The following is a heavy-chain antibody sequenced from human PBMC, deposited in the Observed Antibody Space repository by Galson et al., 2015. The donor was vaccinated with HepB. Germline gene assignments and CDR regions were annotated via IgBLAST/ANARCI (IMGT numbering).Heavy chain of an antibody. J-gene: IGHJ6*03. Sequence: SLRLSCAASGFSFSKYGMHWVRQASGKGLESVAVISYDGSNTYYGDAVKGRFTISRDNSENTLYLQMNSLRAEDTGVYYCAKDATYGDLAYYYYSVDVWGKGTTVTASS. D-gene: IGHD4-17*01. CDR2: ISYDGSNT. CDR1: GFSFSKYG. V-gene: IGHV3-30*18. CDR3: AKDATYGDLAYYYYSVDV.